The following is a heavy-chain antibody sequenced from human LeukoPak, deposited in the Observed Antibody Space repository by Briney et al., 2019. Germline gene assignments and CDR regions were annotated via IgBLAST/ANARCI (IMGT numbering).Heavy chain of an antibody. Sequence: ASVKVSCKASGYSFGNFGISWMRQAPGQGLEWMGWISAYNGNTNYAQKLQGRVTMTTDTSTSTAYMELRSLRSDDTAVYYCARDRSPSYDYWGQGTLVTVSS. CDR2: ISAYNGNT. CDR1: GYSFGNFG. J-gene: IGHJ4*02. CDR3: ARDRSPSYDY. V-gene: IGHV1-18*01.